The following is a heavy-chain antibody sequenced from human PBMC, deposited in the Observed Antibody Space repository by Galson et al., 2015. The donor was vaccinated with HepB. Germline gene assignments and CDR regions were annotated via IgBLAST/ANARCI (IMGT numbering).Heavy chain of an antibody. CDR2: ISSSSSYI. CDR1: GSTFSSYS. CDR3: ARFLRSYRGDSGAFDI. Sequence: SLRLSCAASGSTFSSYSMNWVRQAPGKGLEWVSSISSSSSYIYYADSVKGRFTISRDNAKNSLYLQMNSLRAEDTAVYYCARFLRSYRGDSGAFDIWGQGTMVTVSS. D-gene: IGHD1-26*01. J-gene: IGHJ3*02. V-gene: IGHV3-21*01.